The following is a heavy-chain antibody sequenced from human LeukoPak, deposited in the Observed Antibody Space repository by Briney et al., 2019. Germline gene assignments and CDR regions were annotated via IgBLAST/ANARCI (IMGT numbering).Heavy chain of an antibody. D-gene: IGHD1-14*01. Sequence: PGGSLRLSCAASGFTFSSYGMHWVRQAPGKGLEWVAFIRYDGSNKYYADSVKGRFTISRDNSKNTLYLQMNSLRAEDTAVYYCAKISGLFSTDPTPLRPEYFQHWGQGTLVTVSS. CDR1: GFTFSSYG. CDR3: AKISGLFSTDPTPLRPEYFQH. V-gene: IGHV3-30*02. CDR2: IRYDGSNK. J-gene: IGHJ1*01.